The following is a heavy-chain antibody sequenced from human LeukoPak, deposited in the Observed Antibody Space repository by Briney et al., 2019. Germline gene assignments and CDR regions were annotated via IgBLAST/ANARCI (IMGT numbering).Heavy chain of an antibody. J-gene: IGHJ4*02. CDR3: ARSYYYDSSGSFDY. CDR1: GGSISSYY. D-gene: IGHD3-22*01. V-gene: IGHV4-59*01. CDR2: IYYSGST. Sequence: SQTLSLTCTVSGGSISSYYWSWIRQPPGKGLEWIGYIYYSGSTNYNPSLKSRVTISVDTSKNQFSLKLSSVTAADTAVYYCARSYYYDSSGSFDYWGQGTLVTVSS.